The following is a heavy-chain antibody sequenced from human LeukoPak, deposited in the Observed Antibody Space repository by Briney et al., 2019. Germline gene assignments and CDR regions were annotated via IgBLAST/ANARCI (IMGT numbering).Heavy chain of an antibody. V-gene: IGHV3-23*01. D-gene: IGHD5-18*01. Sequence: GGSLRLSCAASGFTFSSYATSWVRQAPGKGLEWVSAISGSGGSTYYADSVKGRFTISRDNSKNTLYLQMNSLRAEDTAVYYCAKVRWGYSYGHWGQGTLVTVSS. CDR2: ISGSGGST. J-gene: IGHJ4*02. CDR3: AKVRWGYSYGH. CDR1: GFTFSSYA.